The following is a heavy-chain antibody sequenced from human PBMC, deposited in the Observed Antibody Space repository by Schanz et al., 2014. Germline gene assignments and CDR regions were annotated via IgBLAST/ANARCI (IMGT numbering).Heavy chain of an antibody. D-gene: IGHD3-10*01. CDR2: ISDSGDTA. CDR3: ARPALWFGGNYFDP. CDR1: GFNFSDYA. Sequence: EVQLVESGGGLVQPGGSLRLSCVASGFNFSDYAMSWVRQAPGKGLEWVSLISDSGDTAYYADSVKGRFTISRDNSKSTLYVEMNSLRVEDTAVYYCARPALWFGGNYFDPWGQGTLVTVSS. V-gene: IGHV3-23*04. J-gene: IGHJ5*02.